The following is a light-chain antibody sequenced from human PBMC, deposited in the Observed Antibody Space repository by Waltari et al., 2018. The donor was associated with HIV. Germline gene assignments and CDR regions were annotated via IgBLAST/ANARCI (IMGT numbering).Light chain of an antibody. CDR2: QDS. Sequence: SYELTQPPSVSVSPGQTASITCSGDKLGDKYARWYQQKPGQSPVLVIYQDSKRPSGIPERFSGSNSGNTATLTISGTQAMDEADYYCQAWDSNRGVVFGGGTKLTVL. J-gene: IGLJ2*01. V-gene: IGLV3-1*01. CDR1: KLGDKY. CDR3: QAWDSNRGVV.